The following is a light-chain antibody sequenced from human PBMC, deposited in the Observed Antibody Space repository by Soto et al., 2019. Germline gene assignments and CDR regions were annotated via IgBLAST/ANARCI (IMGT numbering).Light chain of an antibody. CDR2: AAS. J-gene: IGKJ1*01. CDR3: HQYNNWPPWT. CDR1: QSISTN. Sequence: EIVMTHSPATLSVSPGERVILSCRASQSISTNLAWYQYIPGQAPRLLIYAASTRATGIPARFSGSGSGTDFTLSITSLQSEDYAVYYCHQYNNWPPWTFGQGTKV. V-gene: IGKV3-15*01.